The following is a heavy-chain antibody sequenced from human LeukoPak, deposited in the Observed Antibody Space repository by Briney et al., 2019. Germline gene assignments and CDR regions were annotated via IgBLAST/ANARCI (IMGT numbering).Heavy chain of an antibody. J-gene: IGHJ3*02. CDR1: GGSISSYY. Sequence: SETLSLTCTVSGGSISSYYWSWIRQPPGKGLEWIGYIYYSGSTNYNPSLKSRVTISVDTSKNQFSLKLSSVTAADTAVYYCARESPLDSSGYHDAFDIWGQGTMVTVSS. CDR2: IYYSGST. CDR3: ARESPLDSSGYHDAFDI. V-gene: IGHV4-59*01. D-gene: IGHD3-22*01.